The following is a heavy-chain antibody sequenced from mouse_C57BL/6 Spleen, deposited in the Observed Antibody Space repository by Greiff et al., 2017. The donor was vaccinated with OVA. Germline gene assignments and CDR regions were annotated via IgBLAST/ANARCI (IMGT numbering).Heavy chain of an antibody. CDR1: GFSLTSYG. D-gene: IGHD2-1*01. J-gene: IGHJ4*01. CDR2: IWSGGST. CDR3: ARNGLLGKYPAMDY. V-gene: IGHV2-2*01. Sequence: QVQLQQSGPGLVQPSQSLSITCTVSGFSLTSYGVHWVRQSPGKGLEWLGVIWSGGSTAYNAAFISRLSISKDNSKSQVFFKMNSLQADDTAIYYCARNGLLGKYPAMDYWGQGTSVTVSS.